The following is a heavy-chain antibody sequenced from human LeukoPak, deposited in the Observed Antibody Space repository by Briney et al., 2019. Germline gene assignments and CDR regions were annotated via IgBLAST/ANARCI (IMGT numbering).Heavy chain of an antibody. CDR1: GVIFSAYV. Sequence: GGSLRLSCAASGVIFSAYVMHWVRQAPGKGLEWLAVIWYDGSSKYYSDSVKGRFTISRDNSKNTLYMQMNNLRVEDTAVYFCARDNRYTGNYLDAFDIWGQGTLVTVSS. J-gene: IGHJ3*02. CDR2: IWYDGSSK. D-gene: IGHD3-16*02. CDR3: ARDNRYTGNYLDAFDI. V-gene: IGHV3-33*01.